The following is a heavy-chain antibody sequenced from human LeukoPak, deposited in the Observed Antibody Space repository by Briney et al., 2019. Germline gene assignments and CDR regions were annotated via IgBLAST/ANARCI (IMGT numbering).Heavy chain of an antibody. D-gene: IGHD3-10*01. CDR3: ARAPPKLLWFGELLSASGAEYFQH. J-gene: IGHJ1*01. V-gene: IGHV4-31*03. CDR2: IYYSGST. Sequence: NPSETLSLTCTVSGGSISSGGYYWSWIRQHPGKGLEWIGYIYYSGSTYYNPSLKSRVTISVDTSKNHFSLRLSSVTAADTAVYYCARAPPKLLWFGELLSASGAEYFQHWGQGTLVTVSS. CDR1: GGSISSGGYY.